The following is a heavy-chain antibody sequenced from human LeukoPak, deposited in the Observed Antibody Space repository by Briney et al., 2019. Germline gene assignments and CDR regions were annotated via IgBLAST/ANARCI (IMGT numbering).Heavy chain of an antibody. Sequence: ASAKVSCKASGYTFTSYDINWVRQATGQGLEWMGWMNPNSGNTGYAQKFQGRVTMTRNTSISTAYMELSSLRSEDTAVYYCARGHVIQLWDPYYYYGMDVWGQGTTVTVSS. CDR1: GYTFTSYD. J-gene: IGHJ6*02. CDR2: MNPNSGNT. CDR3: ARGHVIQLWDPYYYYGMDV. D-gene: IGHD5-18*01. V-gene: IGHV1-8*01.